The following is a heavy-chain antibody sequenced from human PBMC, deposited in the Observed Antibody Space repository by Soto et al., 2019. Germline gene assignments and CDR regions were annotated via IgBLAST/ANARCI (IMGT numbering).Heavy chain of an antibody. CDR3: ARSYCGGDGYWTQNWFDP. Sequence: SETLSLTCTVSGGSISSYYWSWIRQPPGKGLEWIGYIYYSGSTNYNPSLKSRVTISVDTSKNQFSLKLSSVTAADTAVYYCARSYCGGDGYWTQNWFDPWGQGTLVTVSS. CDR1: GGSISSYY. D-gene: IGHD2-21*02. J-gene: IGHJ5*02. CDR2: IYYSGST. V-gene: IGHV4-59*01.